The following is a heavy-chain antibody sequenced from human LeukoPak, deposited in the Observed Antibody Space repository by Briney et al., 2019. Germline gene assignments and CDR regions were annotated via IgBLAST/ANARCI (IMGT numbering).Heavy chain of an antibody. V-gene: IGHV1-8*03. J-gene: IGHJ5*02. CDR1: GYTFTSYD. Sequence: ASVKVSCKASGYTFTSYDINWVRQATGQGLEWMGWMNPNSGNTGYAQKFQGRVTITRNTSISTAYMELSSLRSEDTAVYYCARDRASGITPMGFDPWGQGTLVTVSS. CDR2: MNPNSGNT. CDR3: ARDRASGITPMGFDP. D-gene: IGHD3-10*01.